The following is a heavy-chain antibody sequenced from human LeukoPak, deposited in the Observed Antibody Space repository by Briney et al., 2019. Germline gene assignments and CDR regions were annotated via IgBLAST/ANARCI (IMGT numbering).Heavy chain of an antibody. CDR2: ISGSGGST. Sequence: PGGSLRLSCAASGFTFSSYAMSWVRQAPGKGLEWVSAISGSGGSTYYADSVKGRFTISRDNSKNTLYLQMNSLRAEDTAVYYCARDNKPSRRVAGTYPDYWGQGTLVTVSS. V-gene: IGHV3-23*01. D-gene: IGHD6-19*01. CDR1: GFTFSSYA. J-gene: IGHJ4*02. CDR3: ARDNKPSRRVAGTYPDY.